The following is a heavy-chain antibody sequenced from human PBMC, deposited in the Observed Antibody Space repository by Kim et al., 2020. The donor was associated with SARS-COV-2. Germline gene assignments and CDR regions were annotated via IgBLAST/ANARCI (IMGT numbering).Heavy chain of an antibody. CDR3: ARRVRWSGELPDAFDI. D-gene: IGHD3-10*01. J-gene: IGHJ3*02. Sequence: SETLSLTCTVSGGSISSSAYSWGWIRQPPGKGLEWIGNIIYSGSTSYNPSLKSRVTISVDTSKNQFSLKVTSVTAADTAVYYCARRVRWSGELPDAFDIWGQGTMVTVSS. CDR1: GGSISSSAYS. CDR2: IIYSGST. V-gene: IGHV4-39*01.